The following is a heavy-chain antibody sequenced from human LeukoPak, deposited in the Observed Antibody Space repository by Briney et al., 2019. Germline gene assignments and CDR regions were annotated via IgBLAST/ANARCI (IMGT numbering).Heavy chain of an antibody. CDR2: FDPEDGET. J-gene: IGHJ4*02. Sequence: ASVKVSCKVSGYTLTELSMHWVRQAPGKGLEWMGGFDPEDGETSYAQKFQGRVTMTRDTSTSTVYMELSSLRSEDTAVYYCARDSHQGSGYGYYFDYWGQGTLVTVSS. CDR3: ARDSHQGSGYGYYFDY. V-gene: IGHV1-24*01. D-gene: IGHD5-12*01. CDR1: GYTLTELS.